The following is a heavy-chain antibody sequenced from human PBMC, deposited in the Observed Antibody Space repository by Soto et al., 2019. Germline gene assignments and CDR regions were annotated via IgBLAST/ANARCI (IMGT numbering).Heavy chain of an antibody. D-gene: IGHD1-1*01. CDR1: GFTFSNYW. J-gene: IGHJ6*02. CDR3: ARARAWKEGMDV. V-gene: IGHV3-7*03. Sequence: EVQLVESGGGLVQSGGSLRLSCTASGFTFSNYWMNWVRQTPGKGLEWGANIKQDGGEIYFVDSVKGRFSISRDNAKNSLSLQMNRLRDEDSGVYYCARARAWKEGMDVWGQGTVVTVSS. CDR2: IKQDGGEI.